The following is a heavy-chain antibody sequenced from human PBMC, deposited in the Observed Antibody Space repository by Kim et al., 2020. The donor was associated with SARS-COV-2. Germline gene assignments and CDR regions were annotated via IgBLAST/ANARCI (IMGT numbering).Heavy chain of an antibody. D-gene: IGHD3-10*01. V-gene: IGHV4-34*01. CDR1: GGSLSGSS. CDR2: INHSGST. CDR3: ARGAGSWSYPLYGAGIYSNCFDP. Sequence: SETLSLTCAVSGGSLSGSSWSWIRQPPGKGLEWIGEINHSGSTSYNPSLKSRVTISLDTSENQFSLKLNSVTAADTAVYYCARGAGSWSYPLYGAGIYSNCFDPWGLGSLVTVSS. J-gene: IGHJ5*02.